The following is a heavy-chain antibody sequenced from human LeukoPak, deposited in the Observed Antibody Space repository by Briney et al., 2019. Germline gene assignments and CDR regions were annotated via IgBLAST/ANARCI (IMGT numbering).Heavy chain of an antibody. D-gene: IGHD6-13*01. CDR1: GGSISSHY. Sequence: SETLSLTCTVSGGSISSHYGSWIRQPPGKGLEWIGYIYYSGSTNYNPSLKSRVTISVDTSKNQFSLKLSSVTAADTAVYYCAKSPTGSNTWYGWFDPWGQGTLVTVSS. CDR2: IYYSGST. J-gene: IGHJ5*02. CDR3: AKSPTGSNTWYGWFDP. V-gene: IGHV4-59*11.